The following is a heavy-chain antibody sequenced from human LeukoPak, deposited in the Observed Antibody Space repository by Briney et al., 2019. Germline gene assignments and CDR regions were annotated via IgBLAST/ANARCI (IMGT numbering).Heavy chain of an antibody. V-gene: IGHV3-7*03. CDR3: ARPLGRVKENAFDI. D-gene: IGHD2-21*01. J-gene: IGHJ3*02. CDR2: IKQDGSEK. Sequence: GGSLRLSCAASGFTFSNYWMNWVRQAPGKGLEWVANIKQDGSEKYYVDSVEGRFSISRDNAKNSLYLQMNSLRVEDTAVYYCARPLGRVKENAFDIWGQGTMVTVSS. CDR1: GFTFSNYW.